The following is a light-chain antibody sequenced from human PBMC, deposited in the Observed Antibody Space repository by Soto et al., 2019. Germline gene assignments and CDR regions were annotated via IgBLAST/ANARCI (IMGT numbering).Light chain of an antibody. V-gene: IGKV1-39*01. CDR1: QNINSH. CDR2: AVS. CDR3: QQSYTTPWT. J-gene: IGKJ1*01. Sequence: DIQMTQSPSSLSASVGDRVTITCRASQNINSHLHWYQQKAGKAPKFLISAVSSLQSGVPSRFSGSGSGTDFTLTISSLQPEDFATYSCQQSYTTPWTFGQGTKVDIK.